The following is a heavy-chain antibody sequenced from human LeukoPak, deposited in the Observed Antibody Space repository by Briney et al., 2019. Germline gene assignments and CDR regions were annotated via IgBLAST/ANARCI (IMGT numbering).Heavy chain of an antibody. CDR2: INSDGSST. D-gene: IGHD3-10*01. CDR1: GFTFSSYW. CDR3: ARGAPGIPYYMDV. J-gene: IGHJ6*03. V-gene: IGHV3-74*01. Sequence: GGSLRLSCAASGFTFSSYWMHWVRQAPGKGLVWVSGINSDGSSTSNADSVKGRFTISRDNVKNTVYLQMSSLTVEDTAFYYCARGAPGIPYYMDVWGKGTTVTVSS.